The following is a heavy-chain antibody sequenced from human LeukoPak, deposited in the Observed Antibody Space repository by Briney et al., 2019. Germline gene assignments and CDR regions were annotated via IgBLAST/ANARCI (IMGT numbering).Heavy chain of an antibody. CDR1: GGSISSSSYN. Sequence: SETLSLTCTVSGGSISSSSYNWGWIRQPPGKGLEWIGSIYYSGSTYYNPSLKSRVTISVDTSKNQFSLKLSSVTAADTAVYYCARGSGPADPWGQGTLVTVSS. CDR2: IYYSGST. D-gene: IGHD1-14*01. J-gene: IGHJ5*02. V-gene: IGHV4-39*01. CDR3: ARGSGPADP.